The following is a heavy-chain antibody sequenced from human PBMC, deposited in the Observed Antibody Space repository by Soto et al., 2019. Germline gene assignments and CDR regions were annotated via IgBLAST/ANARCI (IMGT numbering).Heavy chain of an antibody. Sequence: ASVKVSCKASGYTFTSYGISWVRQAPGQGLEWMGWISAYNGNTNYAQKLQGRVTMTTDTFTSTAYMELRSLRSDDTAVYYCAVSVNTVMGYGMDVWDQGTTVTVS. J-gene: IGHJ6*02. CDR1: GYTFTSYG. CDR2: ISAYNGNT. V-gene: IGHV1-18*01. CDR3: AVSVNTVMGYGMDV. D-gene: IGHD5-18*01.